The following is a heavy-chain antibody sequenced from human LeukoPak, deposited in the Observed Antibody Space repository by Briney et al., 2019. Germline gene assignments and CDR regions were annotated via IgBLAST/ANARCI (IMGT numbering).Heavy chain of an antibody. D-gene: IGHD6-13*01. V-gene: IGHV3-21*04. CDR3: AYSSNWYGYYFDY. Sequence: GGSLRLSCAASGFTFSSYSMNWVRQAPGKGLEWVSSISSSSSYIYYADSVKGRFTISRDNSKNTLYLQMNSLRAEDTAVYYCAYSSNWYGYYFDYWGQGTLVTVSS. CDR1: GFTFSSYS. J-gene: IGHJ4*02. CDR2: ISSSSSYI.